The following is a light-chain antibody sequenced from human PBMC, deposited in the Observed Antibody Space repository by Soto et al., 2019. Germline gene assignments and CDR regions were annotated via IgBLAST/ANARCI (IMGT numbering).Light chain of an antibody. Sequence: DIKMTQSPSSLSASVGDRVTITCRASQSISDYLSWYHQKAGKPPKLLIYSASSLQSGVPPRFNGSGSGTDFSLTISSLQPEDFATYYCLQSYSTPWTFGQGTKVEIK. CDR3: LQSYSTPWT. J-gene: IGKJ1*01. V-gene: IGKV1-39*01. CDR1: QSISDY. CDR2: SAS.